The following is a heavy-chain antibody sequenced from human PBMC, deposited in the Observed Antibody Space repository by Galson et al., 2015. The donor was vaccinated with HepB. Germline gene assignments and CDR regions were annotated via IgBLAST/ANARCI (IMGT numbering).Heavy chain of an antibody. Sequence: VSGGSISSYYWSWIRQPPGKGLEWIGNIDYSGSTNYNPSLKSRVTISVDTSKNQFSVKLNSVTAADTAVYYCAREIRSGYGINGFDPWGQGTLVIVSS. V-gene: IGHV4-59*01. CDR3: AREIRSGYGINGFDP. J-gene: IGHJ5*02. D-gene: IGHD3-22*01. CDR2: IDYSGST. CDR1: GGSISSYY.